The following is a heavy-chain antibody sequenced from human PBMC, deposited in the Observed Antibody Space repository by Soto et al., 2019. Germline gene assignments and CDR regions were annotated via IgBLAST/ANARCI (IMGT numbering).Heavy chain of an antibody. CDR2: ISGNVGSTT. CDR1: GITFTNYA. Sequence: EVQLLESGGGLAQPGGSLRLSCAVSGITFTNYAMGWVRQAPGKGLEWVSGISGNVGSTTHYADSVKGRFTVSRDNSKNMLFLPMNSLRAEDAAVYYCAKHRGFVAGPFDSWGQGTLVIVSS. CDR3: AKHRGFVAGPFDS. V-gene: IGHV3-23*01. D-gene: IGHD6-19*01. J-gene: IGHJ4*02.